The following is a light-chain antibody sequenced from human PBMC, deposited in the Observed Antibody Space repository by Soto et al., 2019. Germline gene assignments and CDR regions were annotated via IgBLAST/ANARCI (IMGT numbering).Light chain of an antibody. Sequence: DIQLTQSPSFLSASVGDRVTITCRASQGISSYLAWYQQKPGKAPKLLIYAASTLQSGVPSRFIGGGSRTEFTLTICSLQPEDFATYYCQQLNSYPQAFGPGTKVDIK. J-gene: IGKJ3*01. CDR3: QQLNSYPQA. V-gene: IGKV1-9*01. CDR2: AAS. CDR1: QGISSY.